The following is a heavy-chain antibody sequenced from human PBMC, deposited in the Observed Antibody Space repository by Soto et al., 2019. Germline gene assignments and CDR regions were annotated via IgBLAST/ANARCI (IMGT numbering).Heavy chain of an antibody. D-gene: IGHD3-22*01. CDR1: GYSSTNYW. V-gene: IGHV5-51*01. CDR3: ASKNYYDSSGYS. CDR2: IYPGDSDT. Sequence: PGESLKISCKGSGYSSTNYWIGWVRQMPGKGLEWMGIIYPGDSDTRYSPSFQGQVTISADKSISTAYLQWSSLKASDTAMYYRASKNYYDSSGYSWGQGTLVTVSS. J-gene: IGHJ5*02.